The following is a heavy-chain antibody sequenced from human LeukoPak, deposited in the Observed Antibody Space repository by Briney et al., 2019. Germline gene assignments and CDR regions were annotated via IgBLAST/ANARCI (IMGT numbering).Heavy chain of an antibody. Sequence: GGSLRLSCAASGFTFSGYWMTWVRLAPGRGLEWVANIKEDGSEKHYADSVKGRFTISRDNAKNSLYLQMDTLRFEDTAVYYCACTIAVGYWGQGTLVTVSS. J-gene: IGHJ4*02. CDR3: ACTIAVGY. D-gene: IGHD6-19*01. CDR2: IKEDGSEK. V-gene: IGHV3-7*01. CDR1: GFTFSGYW.